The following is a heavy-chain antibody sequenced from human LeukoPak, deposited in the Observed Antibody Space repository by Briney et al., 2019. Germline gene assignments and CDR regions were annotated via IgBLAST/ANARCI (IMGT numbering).Heavy chain of an antibody. Sequence: GGSLRVSCAASGFSFDAYSMHWVRQVPGKGLEWVSGITGNSDGVAYADSVKGRFTISRDNAKNFLYLQMNSLRTEDMAVYYCAKSGPVVFGYFDYWGQGTLVTVSS. D-gene: IGHD3-3*01. V-gene: IGHV3-9*03. CDR3: AKSGPVVFGYFDY. CDR1: GFSFDAYS. CDR2: ITGNSDGV. J-gene: IGHJ4*02.